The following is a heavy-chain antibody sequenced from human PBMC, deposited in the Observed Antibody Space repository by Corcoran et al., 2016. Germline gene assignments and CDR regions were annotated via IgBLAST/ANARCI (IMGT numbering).Heavy chain of an antibody. CDR3: ARGKWGQGSYAFDI. Sequence: QQLQVSGPGLVKPSETLSLTCTVSGGSISSSSYYWGWIRQPPGKRLEWIGSIYYSGSTYYNPSLKSRVTISVDTSKNQFSLKLSSVTAADTAVYYCARGKWGQGSYAFDIWGQGTMVTVSS. J-gene: IGHJ3*02. V-gene: IGHV4-39*07. CDR2: IYYSGST. D-gene: IGHD2-8*01. CDR1: GGSISSSSYY.